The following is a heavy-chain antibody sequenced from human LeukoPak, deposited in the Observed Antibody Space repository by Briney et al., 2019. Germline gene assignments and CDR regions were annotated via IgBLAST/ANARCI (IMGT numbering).Heavy chain of an antibody. J-gene: IGHJ5*02. D-gene: IGHD3-9*01. CDR2: IYYSGST. CDR1: GGSISSYY. CDR3: ARVTAAADQDYDILTGYYRLYPTLWFDP. V-gene: IGHV4-59*01. Sequence: PSETLSLTCTVPGGSISSYYWSWIRQPPGKGLEWIGYIYYSGSTNYNPSLKSRVTISVDTSKNQFSLKLSSVTAADTAVYYCARVTAAADQDYDILTGYYRLYPTLWFDPWGQGTLVTVSS.